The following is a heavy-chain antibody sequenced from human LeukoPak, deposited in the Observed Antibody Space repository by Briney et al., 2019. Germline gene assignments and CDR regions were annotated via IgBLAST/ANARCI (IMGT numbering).Heavy chain of an antibody. V-gene: IGHV3-21*01. CDR2: ISSSSSYI. CDR1: GFTFSSYS. Sequence: GGSLRLSCAASGFTFSSYSMNWVRQAPGKGLEWVSSISSSSSYIYYADSVKGRFTISRDNAKNTLYLQMNSLRAEDTAVYYCARDGFAVTTQTWGQGTLVTVSS. CDR3: ARDGFAVTTQT. J-gene: IGHJ4*02. D-gene: IGHD4-17*01.